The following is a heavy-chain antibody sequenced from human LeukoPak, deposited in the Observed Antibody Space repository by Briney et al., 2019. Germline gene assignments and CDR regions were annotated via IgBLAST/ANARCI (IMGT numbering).Heavy chain of an antibody. Sequence: SETLSLTCIVSGGSISSGGYYWSWIRQHPGKGLEWIGYIYYSGSTYHNPSLKNRVTISVDTSKNQFSLKLSSVTAADTAVYYCARFDYGDGRLDYWGQGTLVTVSS. CDR1: GGSISSGGYY. CDR2: IYYSGST. J-gene: IGHJ4*02. CDR3: ARFDYGDGRLDY. D-gene: IGHD4-17*01. V-gene: IGHV4-31*03.